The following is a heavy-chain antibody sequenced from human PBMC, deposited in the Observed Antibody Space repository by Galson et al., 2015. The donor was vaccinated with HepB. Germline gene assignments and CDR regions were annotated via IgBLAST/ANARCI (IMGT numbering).Heavy chain of an antibody. CDR2: INGNSKTI. Sequence: SLRLSCAGSGFTFSSYAMNWVRQAPGKGPEWISYINGNSKTIYDADSVKGRFAISRDNAKNSLYLQMNSLRPEDTAIYYCTRADRLEWHFEYWGQGTLVTVSS. D-gene: IGHD3-3*01. CDR1: GFTFSSYA. V-gene: IGHV3-48*01. CDR3: TRADRLEWHFEY. J-gene: IGHJ4*02.